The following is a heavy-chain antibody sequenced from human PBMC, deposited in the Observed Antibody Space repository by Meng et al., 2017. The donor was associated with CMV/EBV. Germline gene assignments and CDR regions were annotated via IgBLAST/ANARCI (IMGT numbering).Heavy chain of an antibody. CDR3: ARDLPFGFLERLDY. V-gene: IGHV3-7*01. J-gene: IGHJ4*02. CDR2: IKQDGSEK. Sequence: GESLKISCAASGFTFSSYWMNWVRQAPGKGLEWVANIKQDGSEKYYVDSVKGRFTISRDNAKNSLYLQMNSLRAEDTAVYYCARDLPFGFLERLDYWGQGTLVTVSS. CDR1: GFTFSSYW. D-gene: IGHD3-3*01.